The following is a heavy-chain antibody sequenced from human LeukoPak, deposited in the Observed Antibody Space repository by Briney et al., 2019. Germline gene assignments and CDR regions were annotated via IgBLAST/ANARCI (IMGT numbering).Heavy chain of an antibody. CDR1: GFTFSSYA. V-gene: IGHV3-64*01. D-gene: IGHD1-26*01. Sequence: GGSLRLSCAASGFTFSSYAMHWVRQAPGKGLEYVSAISSNGGSTYYANSVKGRFTISRDNSKNTLYLQMGSLRAEDMAVYYCARGSRHSGSYYFSVVDAFDIWGQGTMVTVSS. J-gene: IGHJ3*02. CDR3: ARGSRHSGSYYFSVVDAFDI. CDR2: ISSNGGST.